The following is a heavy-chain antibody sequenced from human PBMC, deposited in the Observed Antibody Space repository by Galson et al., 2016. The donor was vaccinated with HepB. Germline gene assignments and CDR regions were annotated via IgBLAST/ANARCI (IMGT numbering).Heavy chain of an antibody. CDR3: ARDYRHCGADPM. V-gene: IGHV3-7*01. D-gene: IGHD2-21*02. J-gene: IGHJ4*02. CDR1: GFAFNTYW. CDR2: IKQDASEK. Sequence: LRLSCAASGFAFNTYWMSWVRHAPGKGREWVANIKQDASEKYYVDSVKGRFTISRDNAKNSLYLQMNSLTADDTAVYYCARDYRHCGADPMGAQGTLVTVAS.